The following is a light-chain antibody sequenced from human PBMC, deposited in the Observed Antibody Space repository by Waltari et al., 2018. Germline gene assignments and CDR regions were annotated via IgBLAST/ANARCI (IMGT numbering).Light chain of an antibody. CDR1: SSDIGNYNF. V-gene: IGLV2-14*01. Sequence: QSALTQPASVSGSPGQSITISCTGSSSDIGNYNFVSWYQQFPGNAPKLMIFAVNSRPSGVSSRFSGSKSVNTASLTISGLQAEDEADYYCCSYSSSRTFDWVFGGGTKLTVL. CDR2: AVN. J-gene: IGLJ3*02. CDR3: CSYSSSRTFDWV.